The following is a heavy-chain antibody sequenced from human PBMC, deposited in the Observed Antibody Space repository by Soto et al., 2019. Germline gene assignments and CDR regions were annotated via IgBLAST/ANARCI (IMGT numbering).Heavy chain of an antibody. Sequence: SETLSLTCTVSGVSISTGSYYWGWIRQPPGRGLEWIGTMYYGGSTYYIPSLKSRVTISVDTSKNNFSLKLSSVTAADTAVYYCARIQWALPNWFDPWGQGALVT. J-gene: IGHJ5*02. V-gene: IGHV4-39*02. D-gene: IGHD1-26*01. CDR1: GVSISTGSYY. CDR2: MYYGGST. CDR3: ARIQWALPNWFDP.